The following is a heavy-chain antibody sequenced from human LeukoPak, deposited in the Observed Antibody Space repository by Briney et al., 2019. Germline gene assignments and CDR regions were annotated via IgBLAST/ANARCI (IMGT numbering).Heavy chain of an antibody. D-gene: IGHD6-6*01. Sequence: SETLSLTCTVSGASISPYYWSWIRQPAGKGLEWIGRIYTSGGTNYNPSLKSRVTISVDTSKNQFSLKLSSVTAADTAVYYCARGGSSPFDYWGQGTLVTVSS. V-gene: IGHV4-4*07. CDR1: GASISPYY. CDR3: ARGGSSPFDY. J-gene: IGHJ4*02. CDR2: IYTSGGT.